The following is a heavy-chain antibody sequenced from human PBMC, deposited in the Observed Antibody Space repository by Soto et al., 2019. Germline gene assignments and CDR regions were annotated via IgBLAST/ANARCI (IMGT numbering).Heavy chain of an antibody. CDR1: GYSFTSYW. CDR2: VDPSDSYT. D-gene: IGHD4-17*01. Sequence: GAALNLSCKGSGYSFTSYWISWVRQVPGKGLEWMGRVDPSDSYTNYSPSFQGHVTISADKSISTAYLQWSSLKASDTAMYYCARRKGDYDYYYYGMDVWGQGTTVTLSS. CDR3: ARRKGDYDYYYYGMDV. J-gene: IGHJ6*02. V-gene: IGHV5-10-1*01.